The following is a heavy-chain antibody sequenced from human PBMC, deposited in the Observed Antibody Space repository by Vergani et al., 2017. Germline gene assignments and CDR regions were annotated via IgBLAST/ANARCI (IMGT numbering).Heavy chain of an antibody. J-gene: IGHJ4*02. CDR3: ARENYGSGSFDY. CDR1: GGSISSYY. D-gene: IGHD3-10*01. CDR2: IYYSGST. V-gene: IGHV4-59*08. Sequence: QVQLQESGPGLVKPSETLSLTCTVSGGSISSYYWSWIRQPPGKGLEWIGYIYYSGSTNYNPSLKSRVTISVDTSKNQFSLKLSSVTAADTAVYYCARENYGSGSFDYWGQGTLVTVSS.